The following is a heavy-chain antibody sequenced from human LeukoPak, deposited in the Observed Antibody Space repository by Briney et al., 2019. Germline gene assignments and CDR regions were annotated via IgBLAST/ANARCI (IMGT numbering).Heavy chain of an antibody. CDR2: INPNSGGT. J-gene: IGHJ3*02. CDR1: GYTFTDNH. V-gene: IGHV1-2*02. Sequence: ASVKVSCKASGYTFTDNHMYWIRQAPGQGPDCMGWINPNSGGTNYAQKFQGRITMTRDTSISTAYMELSRLTSDDTAIYFCARELRRNAFDIWGQGTMVTVSP. CDR3: ARELRRNAFDI.